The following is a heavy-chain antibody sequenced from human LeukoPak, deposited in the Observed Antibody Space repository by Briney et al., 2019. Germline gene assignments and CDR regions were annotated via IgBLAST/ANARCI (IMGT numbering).Heavy chain of an antibody. CDR3: ARVGRKYCYGGACFNPLDY. D-gene: IGHD2-21*02. J-gene: IGHJ4*02. Sequence: SETLSLTCSVSGVSISSLYWSWVRQPAGEGLAWIGRIYSSGSTNYNHSLKSRVIMSVDTSKNQFSLKLSSVTAADTAVYYCARVGRKYCYGGACFNPLDYWGQGILVTVSS. V-gene: IGHV4-4*07. CDR2: IYSSGST. CDR1: GVSISSLY.